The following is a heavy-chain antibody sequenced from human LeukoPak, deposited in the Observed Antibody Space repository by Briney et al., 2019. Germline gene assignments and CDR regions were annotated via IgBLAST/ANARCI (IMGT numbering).Heavy chain of an antibody. Sequence: PPETLSLTCAVHGASFSANYWTWIRQPPGKGLEWVGEINHRGNTNYNPSLKSRVTISVDTSKSQFSLKLSSVTATDTAVYFCASARFDSWGQGTLVTVSS. J-gene: IGHJ4*02. V-gene: IGHV4-34*01. CDR1: GASFSANY. CDR2: INHRGNT. CDR3: ASARFDS.